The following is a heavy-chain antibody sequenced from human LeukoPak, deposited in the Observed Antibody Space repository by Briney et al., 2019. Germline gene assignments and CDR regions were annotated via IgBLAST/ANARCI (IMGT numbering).Heavy chain of an antibody. V-gene: IGHV3-21*01. J-gene: IGHJ6*02. Sequence: PGGSLRLSCAASGFTFSNFWMNWVRQAPGKGLEWVSSISSSSGYIYYADSMKGRFTISRDNAENSLYLQMNSLRAEDTAVYYCARGTKGASGSYYGYYYYGMDVWGPGATVTVSS. CDR2: ISSSSGYI. CDR3: ARGTKGASGSYYGYYYYGMDV. CDR1: GFTFSNFW. D-gene: IGHD3-10*01.